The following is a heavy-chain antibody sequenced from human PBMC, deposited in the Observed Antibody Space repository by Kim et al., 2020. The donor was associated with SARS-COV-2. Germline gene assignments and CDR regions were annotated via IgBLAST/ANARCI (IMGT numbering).Heavy chain of an antibody. D-gene: IGHD1-1*01. CDR2: ISSTSSNV. V-gene: IGHV3-48*02. CDR1: GFTFSSYS. Sequence: GGSLRLSCVASGFTFSSYSMNWVRQAPGRGLEWLSYISSTSSNVYYGDSVKGRFIISRDNGKNSLYLQMNSLRDGDTAVYYCAKWKNYYFDYWGQGTLVTVSS. CDR3: AKWKNYYFDY. J-gene: IGHJ4*02.